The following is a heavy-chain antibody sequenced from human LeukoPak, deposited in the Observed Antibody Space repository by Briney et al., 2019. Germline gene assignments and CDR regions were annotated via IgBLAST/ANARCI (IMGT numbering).Heavy chain of an antibody. D-gene: IGHD6-13*01. J-gene: IGHJ4*02. CDR1: GGSISSYY. V-gene: IGHV4-4*07. CDR2: IYTSGST. Sequence: SETLSLTCIVSGGSISSYYWSWIRQPAGKGLEWIGRIYTSGSTNYNPSLKSRVTISVDTSKNQFSLKLSSVTAADTAVYYCARQPLGYSSSWSSKNFPFYYFDYWGQGTLVTVSS. CDR3: ARQPLGYSSSWSSKNFPFYYFDY.